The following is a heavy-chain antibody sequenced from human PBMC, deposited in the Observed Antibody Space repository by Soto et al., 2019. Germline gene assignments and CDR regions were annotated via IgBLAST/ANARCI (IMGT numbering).Heavy chain of an antibody. CDR1: SGSISSSNW. CDR2: IYHSGST. Sequence: SETLSLTCAVSSGSISSSNWWSWVRQPPGKGLEWIGEIYHSGSTNYNPSLKSRVTISVDKSKNQFSLKLSSVTAADTAVYYCARRGETPSHFVVAATLGYMDVWGKGTTVTVSS. J-gene: IGHJ6*03. D-gene: IGHD2-15*01. V-gene: IGHV4-4*02. CDR3: ARRGETPSHFVVAATLGYMDV.